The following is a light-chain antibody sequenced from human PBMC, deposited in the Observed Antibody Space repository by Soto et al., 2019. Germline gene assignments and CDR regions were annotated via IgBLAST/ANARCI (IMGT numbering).Light chain of an antibody. CDR3: LQDNEYPIT. J-gene: IGKJ5*01. CDR2: AAS. V-gene: IGKV1-6*01. Sequence: AIQMTQSPSSLSASVGDRLTMTCRASQGIRNDLAWCQQKPGRXPKXXIYAASSLQSGVPSRFSGSGSGRDFTITISSLQPEDFATYYCLQDNEYPITFGQGTRLEVK. CDR1: QGIRND.